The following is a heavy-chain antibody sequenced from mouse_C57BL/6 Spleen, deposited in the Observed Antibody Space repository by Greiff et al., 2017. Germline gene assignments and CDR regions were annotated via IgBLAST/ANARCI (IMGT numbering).Heavy chain of an antibody. D-gene: IGHD2-4*01. CDR2: ISSGGDYI. V-gene: IGHV5-9-1*02. CDR3: TRVHDYEIAY. Sequence: EVKLMESGEGLVKPGGSLKLSCAASGFTFSSYAMSWVRQTPEKRLEWVAYISSGGDYIYYADTVKGRFTISRDNARNTLYLQMSSLKSEDTAMYYCTRVHDYEIAYWGQGTLVTVSA. J-gene: IGHJ3*01. CDR1: GFTFSSYA.